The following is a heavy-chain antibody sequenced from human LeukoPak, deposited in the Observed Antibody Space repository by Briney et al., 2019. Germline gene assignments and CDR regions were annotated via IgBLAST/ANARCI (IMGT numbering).Heavy chain of an antibody. V-gene: IGHV4-34*01. CDR1: GGSFSGYY. Sequence: SETLSLTCAVYGGSFSGYYWSWIRQPPGKGLEWIGEINHSGSTNYNPSLKSRVTISVDTSKNQFSLKLSSVTAADTAVYYCAREGVLRYFDWLLSPRGGIDYWGQGTLVTVSS. D-gene: IGHD3-9*01. CDR3: AREGVLRYFDWLLSPRGGIDY. J-gene: IGHJ4*02. CDR2: INHSGST.